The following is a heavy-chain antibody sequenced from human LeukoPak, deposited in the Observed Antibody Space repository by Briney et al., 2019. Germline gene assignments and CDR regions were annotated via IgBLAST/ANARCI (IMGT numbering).Heavy chain of an antibody. CDR2: INAGNGNT. D-gene: IGHD3-10*01. CDR3: ARDLTMVRGAAGY. V-gene: IGHV1-3*01. CDR1: GYTFTSYA. J-gene: IGHJ4*02. Sequence: ASVKVSCKASGYTFTSYAMHWVRQAPGQRLEGMGWINAGNGNTKYSQKFQGRVTITRDTSASTAYMELSSLRSEDTAVYYCARDLTMVRGAAGYWGQGTLVTVSS.